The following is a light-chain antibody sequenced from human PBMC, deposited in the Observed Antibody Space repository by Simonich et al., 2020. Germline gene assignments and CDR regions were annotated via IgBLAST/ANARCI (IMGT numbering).Light chain of an antibody. CDR2: DVS. V-gene: IGLV2-14*01. CDR1: SSDVVGYNY. J-gene: IGLJ2*01. Sequence: QSALTQPASVSGSPGQSITISCTGTSSDVVGYNYVSWYQKHPGKAPKLIIYDVSKRPSGVSNRFSGSKSGNTASLTISGLQAEDEADYYCSSYTSSSTVVFGGGTKLTVL. CDR3: SSYTSSSTVV.